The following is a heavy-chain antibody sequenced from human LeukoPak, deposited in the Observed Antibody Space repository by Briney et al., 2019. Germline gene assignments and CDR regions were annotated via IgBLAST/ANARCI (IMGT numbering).Heavy chain of an antibody. CDR1: GYTFTMYY. D-gene: IGHD2-8*01. J-gene: IGHJ6*02. CDR3: AREDVVLVDAVRYYYYGMDV. V-gene: IGHV1-46*01. Sequence: ASVKVSCKASGYTFTMYYIHWVRQAPGQGLEWMGMINPSDGATTYAQRFQDRVTMTRDTSTSTAYMELSSLKSEDTAVYYCAREDVVLVDAVRYYYYGMDVWGQGTTVTVSS. CDR2: INPSDGAT.